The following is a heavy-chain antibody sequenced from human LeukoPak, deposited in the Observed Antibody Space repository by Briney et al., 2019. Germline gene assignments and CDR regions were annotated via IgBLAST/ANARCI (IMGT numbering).Heavy chain of an antibody. V-gene: IGHV3-30*02. CDR2: IRSDGSNK. Sequence: GGSLRLSCAASGFTFSAYGMHWVRQAPGKGLEWVTFIRSDGSNKYHADSVKGRFTISRDNSKSTLYLQMNSLRAEDTAIYYCAKDAQVYSTYDWRWFDPWGQGTLVTVSS. J-gene: IGHJ5*02. CDR1: GFTFSAYG. D-gene: IGHD1-1*01. CDR3: AKDAQVYSTYDWRWFDP.